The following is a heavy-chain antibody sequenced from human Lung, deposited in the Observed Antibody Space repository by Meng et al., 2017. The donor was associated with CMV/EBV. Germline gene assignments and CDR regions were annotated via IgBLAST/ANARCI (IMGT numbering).Heavy chain of an antibody. Sequence: GQLREAGPGLVKPSGTLSLPCAVSGGSISSSNWLSWVRQPPGKGLEWIGEIYHSGSTNYNPSLRGRVTISLDKSKNQFSLTLRSVTAADTAVYYCARDPYATGWTGWGQGTLVTVSS. CDR1: GGSISSSNW. CDR2: IYHSGST. V-gene: IGHV4-4*02. D-gene: IGHD2-15*01. CDR3: ARDPYATGWTG. J-gene: IGHJ4*02.